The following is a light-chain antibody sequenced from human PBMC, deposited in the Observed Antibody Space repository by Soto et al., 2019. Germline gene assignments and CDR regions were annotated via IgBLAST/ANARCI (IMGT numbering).Light chain of an antibody. CDR1: SSDVGSYTL. CDR2: EVS. CDR3: WSYAGSFTYV. J-gene: IGLJ1*01. Sequence: QSALTQPASVSGSPGQSITISCTGSSSDVGSYTLVSWYQQHPGKVPKLMIYEVSKRPSGVSVRFSGYRSGNTASLTISGLQAEDEADYFCWSYAGSFTYVFGTGTKLTVL. V-gene: IGLV2-23*02.